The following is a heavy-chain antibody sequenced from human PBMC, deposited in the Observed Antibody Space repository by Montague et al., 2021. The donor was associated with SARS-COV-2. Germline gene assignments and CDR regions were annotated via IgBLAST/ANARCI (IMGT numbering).Heavy chain of an antibody. D-gene: IGHD3-9*01. CDR1: GGSVSSDSHY. V-gene: IGHV4-61*01. CDR3: ARVYYDISAMDV. CDR2: FYYSGST. Sequence: SETLSLTCTVSGGSVSSDSHYWSWIRQPPGKGLEWIGYFYYSGSTNYNPSLKSRVTISVDTSKNQFSLKLTSVTAADTAVYFCARVYYDISAMDVWGQGTTVTVPS. J-gene: IGHJ6*02.